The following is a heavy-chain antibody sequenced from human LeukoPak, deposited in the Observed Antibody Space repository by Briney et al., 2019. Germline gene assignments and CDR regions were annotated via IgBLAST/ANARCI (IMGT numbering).Heavy chain of an antibody. CDR2: IISSGCTI. CDR1: FXDYY. J-gene: IGHJ4*02. CDR3: ARGEDYDFWSGYSVY. D-gene: IGHD3-3*01. V-gene: IGHV3-11*01. Sequence: FXDYYMSWIRQAPGKGXEXVXXIISSGCTIYYADSVKGRFTISRDNAKNSLYLQMNSLRAEDTAVYYCARGEDYDFWSGYSVYWGQGTLVTVSS.